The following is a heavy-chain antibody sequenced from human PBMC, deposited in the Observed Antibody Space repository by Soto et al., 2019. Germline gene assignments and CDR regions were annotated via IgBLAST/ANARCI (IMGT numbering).Heavy chain of an antibody. Sequence: QVQLQESGPGLVKPSQTLSLTCTVSGGSISSGGYYWSWIRQHPGKGLEWIGYIYYRGSTYYNPSRKSRVPISVDTSKNQSSLKLSSVTAADTAVYYCARAAPARRDGMDVWGQGTTVTVSS. V-gene: IGHV4-31*03. CDR3: ARAAPARRDGMDV. J-gene: IGHJ6*02. CDR2: IYYRGST. CDR1: GGSISSGGYY.